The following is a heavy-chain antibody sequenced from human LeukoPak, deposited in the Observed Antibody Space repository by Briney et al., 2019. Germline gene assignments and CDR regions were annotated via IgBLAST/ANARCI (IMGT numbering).Heavy chain of an antibody. CDR1: GGTFSSYT. J-gene: IGHJ5*02. V-gene: IGHV1-69*04. Sequence: SVKISCKASGGTFSSYTISWVRQAPGQGLEWMGRIIPILGIANYAQKFQGRVTITADKSTSTAYTELSSLRSEDTAVYYCARESGYEGGWFDPWGQGTLVTVSS. CDR3: ARESGYEGGWFDP. CDR2: IIPILGIA. D-gene: IGHD5-12*01.